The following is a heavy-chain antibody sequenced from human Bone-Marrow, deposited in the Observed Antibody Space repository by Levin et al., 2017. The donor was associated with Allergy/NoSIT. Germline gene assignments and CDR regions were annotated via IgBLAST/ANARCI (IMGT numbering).Heavy chain of an antibody. J-gene: IGHJ4*02. CDR3: TMRPQAAFFDGWYDGFES. CDR2: IDTAGDT. CDR1: GFTFSYYD. Sequence: PGGSLRLSCAASGFTFSYYDMHWVRQATGKALEWVSVIDTAGDTDYPDSVKGRFTISRDNAKNSLYLQMNSLRVGDTAVYFCTMRPQAAFFDGWYDGFESWGQGTLVSVSS. D-gene: IGHD6-19*01. V-gene: IGHV3-13*01.